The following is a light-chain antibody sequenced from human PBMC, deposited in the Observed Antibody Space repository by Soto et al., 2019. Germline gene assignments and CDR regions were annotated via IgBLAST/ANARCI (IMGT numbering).Light chain of an antibody. CDR2: WAS. V-gene: IGKV4-1*01. CDR1: QSVLYTSNNKNY. Sequence: DIVMTQSPDSLAVSLGERATINCKSSQSVLYTSNNKNYLAWYQHKPGQPPKLLIYWASTRESGVPDRFSGSGSGTDFTLTISSLQAEDVAVYYCQQHYSSPRTFGQGTRVEIK. CDR3: QQHYSSPRT. J-gene: IGKJ1*01.